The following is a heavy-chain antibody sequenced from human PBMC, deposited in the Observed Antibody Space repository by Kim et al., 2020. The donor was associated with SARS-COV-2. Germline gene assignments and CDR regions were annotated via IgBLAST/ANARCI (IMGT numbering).Heavy chain of an antibody. D-gene: IGHD5-18*01. J-gene: IGHJ4*02. V-gene: IGHV3-23*01. CDR3: AKEGGYSYGPLDY. Sequence: YADSVKGRFTISRDNSKNTLYLQMNSLRAEDTAVYYCAKEGGYSYGPLDYWGQGTLVTVSS.